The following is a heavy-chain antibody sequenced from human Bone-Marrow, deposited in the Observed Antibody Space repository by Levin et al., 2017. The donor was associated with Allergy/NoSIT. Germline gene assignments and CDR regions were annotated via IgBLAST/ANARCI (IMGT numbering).Heavy chain of an antibody. CDR2: ISYDGSNK. V-gene: IGHV3-30-3*01. J-gene: IGHJ4*02. CDR3: ARDIAQEQWLVLLYY. D-gene: IGHD6-19*01. Sequence: PPAGSLRLSCAASGFTFSSYAMHWVRQAPGKGLEWVAVISYDGSNKYYADSVKGRFTISRDNSKNTLYLQMNSLRAEDTAVYYCARDIAQEQWLVLLYYWGQGTLVTVSS. CDR1: GFTFSSYA.